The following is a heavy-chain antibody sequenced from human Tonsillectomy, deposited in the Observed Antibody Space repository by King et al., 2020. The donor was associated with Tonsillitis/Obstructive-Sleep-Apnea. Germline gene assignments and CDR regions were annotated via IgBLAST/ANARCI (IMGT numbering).Heavy chain of an antibody. D-gene: IGHD1-7*01. J-gene: IGHJ4*02. Sequence: HVQLQESGPGLVKPSETLSLTCTVSGDSIRSYYWSWMRQPPGKGLEWIGYIYYGGSTNYNPSLKSRVTMSGDTSMNQFSLKLSSVTAADTAIYYCAGYRELPQAGSFDDWGQGTQVTVAS. CDR3: AGYRELPQAGSFDD. CDR1: GDSIRSYY. CDR2: IYYGGST. V-gene: IGHV4-59*01.